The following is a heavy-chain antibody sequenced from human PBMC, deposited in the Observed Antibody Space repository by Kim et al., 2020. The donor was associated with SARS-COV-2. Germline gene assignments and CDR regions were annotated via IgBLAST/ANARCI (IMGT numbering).Heavy chain of an antibody. CDR2: INHSGST. CDR3: ARAYSSGWYVDY. CDR1: GGSFSGYY. V-gene: IGHV4-34*01. D-gene: IGHD6-19*01. Sequence: SETLSLTCAVYGGSFSGYYWSWIRQPPGKGLEWIGEINHSGSTNYNPSIKSRVTISVDTSKNQFSLKLSSVTAADTAVYYCARAYSSGWYVDYWGQGTLVTVSS. J-gene: IGHJ4*02.